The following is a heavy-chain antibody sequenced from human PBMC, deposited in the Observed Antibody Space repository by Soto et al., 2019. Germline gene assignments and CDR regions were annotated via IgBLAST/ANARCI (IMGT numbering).Heavy chain of an antibody. CDR1: GGSFSGYY. Sequence: PSETLSLTCAVYGGSFSGYYWSCIRQPPGKGLEWIGEINHSGSTNYNPSLKSRVTISVDTSKNQFSLKLSSVTAADTAVYYCARVGFVTIFGVENMDVWGKGTTVTVSS. CDR2: INHSGST. D-gene: IGHD3-3*01. CDR3: ARVGFVTIFGVENMDV. V-gene: IGHV4-34*01. J-gene: IGHJ6*03.